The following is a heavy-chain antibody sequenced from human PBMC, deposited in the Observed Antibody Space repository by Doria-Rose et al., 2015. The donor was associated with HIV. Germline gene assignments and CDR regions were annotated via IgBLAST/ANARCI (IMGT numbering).Heavy chain of an antibody. CDR1: GVSLSSPGMG. V-gene: IGHV2-26*01. CDR3: ARIKSSRWYHKYYFDF. CDR2: IFSDDER. Sequence: QESGPVLVKPTETLTLTCTVFGVSLSSPGMGVSWTRQPPGEALEWLANIFSDDERSYKTSLKSRLTISRGTSKSQVLLTMTDMDPVDTATYYCARIKSSRWYHKYYFDFWGQGTLVIVSA. J-gene: IGHJ4*02. D-gene: IGHD6-13*01.